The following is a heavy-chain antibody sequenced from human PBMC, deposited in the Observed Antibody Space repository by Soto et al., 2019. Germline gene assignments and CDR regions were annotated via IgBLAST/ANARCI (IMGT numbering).Heavy chain of an antibody. CDR2: IYYSGST. CDR3: AREGPGHWFHP. V-gene: IGHV4-59*01. Sequence: SETLSLTCTVSGGSISSYYWSWIRQPPGKGLEWIGYIYYSGSTNYNPSLKSRVTISVDTSKNQFSPKLSSVTAADTAVYYWAREGPGHWFHPWGKGTLVTVSS. CDR1: GGSISSYY. J-gene: IGHJ5*02.